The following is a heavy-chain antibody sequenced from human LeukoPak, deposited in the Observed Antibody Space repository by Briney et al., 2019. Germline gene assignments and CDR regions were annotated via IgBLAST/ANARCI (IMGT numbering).Heavy chain of an antibody. D-gene: IGHD5-24*01. CDR1: GFIVNSNY. Sequence: GGSLRLSCAASGFIVNSNYMSWVRQAPGKGLECVSFIHSGGSTYYADSVKGRFTISRDNAKNTLYLQMNSLRADDTAVYYCARDDGDGYIYYFEYWGQGTLVTVSS. CDR2: IHSGGST. CDR3: ARDDGDGYIYYFEY. V-gene: IGHV3-66*01. J-gene: IGHJ4*02.